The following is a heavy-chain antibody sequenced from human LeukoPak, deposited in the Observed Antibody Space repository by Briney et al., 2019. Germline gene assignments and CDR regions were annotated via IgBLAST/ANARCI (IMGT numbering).Heavy chain of an antibody. CDR1: GFTFSSYA. Sequence: GSLRLSCAASGFTFSSYAMSWVRQAPGKGLEWVSAISGSGGSTYYADSVKGRFTISRDNSKNTLYLQMNSLRAEDTAVYYCAKDNYYYDSSGNFDYWGQGTLVTVSS. CDR3: AKDNYYYDSSGNFDY. CDR2: ISGSGGST. J-gene: IGHJ4*02. D-gene: IGHD3-22*01. V-gene: IGHV3-23*01.